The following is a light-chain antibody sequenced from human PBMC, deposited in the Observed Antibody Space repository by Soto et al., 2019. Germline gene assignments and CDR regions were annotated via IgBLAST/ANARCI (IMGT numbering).Light chain of an antibody. V-gene: IGKV1-27*01. J-gene: IGKJ3*01. Sequence: DIQMTQSPSSLSASVGDRVTITCRASQGLSNYLAWYQQKPGKVPKLLIYAASTLQSGVPSRFSGSGSWTDFTLTISSLQPEDVATYYWQKYNSAPFTFGPGTKVDIK. CDR1: QGLSNY. CDR2: AAS. CDR3: QKYNSAPFT.